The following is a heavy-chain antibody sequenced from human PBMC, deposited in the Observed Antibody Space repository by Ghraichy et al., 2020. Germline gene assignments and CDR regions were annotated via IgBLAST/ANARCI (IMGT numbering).Heavy chain of an antibody. D-gene: IGHD3-22*01. V-gene: IGHV1-18*04. CDR2: ISAYNGDT. CDR1: GYTFNSHG. J-gene: IGHJ4*02. Sequence: ASVKVSCKTSGYTFNSHGITWVRQAPGQGLEWLGRISAYNGDTNYSQKVQGRVTMTTDTSTRTAYMELRSLKSDDTAVYYCARDVYHYDTSAYSSAIKRGDYWGQGTLVTVSS. CDR3: ARDVYHYDTSAYSSAIKRGDY.